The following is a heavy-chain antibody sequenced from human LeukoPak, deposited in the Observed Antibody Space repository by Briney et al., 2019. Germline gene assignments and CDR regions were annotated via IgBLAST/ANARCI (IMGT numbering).Heavy chain of an antibody. V-gene: IGHV1-18*01. CDR1: GYSFTSYG. J-gene: IGHJ4*02. CDR2: ISAYNGNT. D-gene: IGHD6-13*01. Sequence: ASVKVSCKASGYSFTSYGITWVRQAPGQGLEWMGWISAYNGNTNSAQMLQGRVTKTTDTSTSTAYMELRSLRSDDTAVYYCARGDSSWYFDYWGQGTLVTVSS. CDR3: ARGDSSWYFDY.